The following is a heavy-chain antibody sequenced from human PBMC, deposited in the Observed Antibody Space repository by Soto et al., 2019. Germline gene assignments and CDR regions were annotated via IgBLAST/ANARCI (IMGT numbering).Heavy chain of an antibody. Sequence: SETLSLTCTVSGGSISSYYWSWIRQPPGKGLEWIGYIYYSGSTNYNPSLKSRVTISVDTSKNQFSLKLSSVTAADTAVYYCARYVDTAMGPRYYFDYWGQGTLVTVSS. V-gene: IGHV4-59*01. CDR1: GGSISSYY. D-gene: IGHD5-18*01. CDR3: ARYVDTAMGPRYYFDY. J-gene: IGHJ4*02. CDR2: IYYSGST.